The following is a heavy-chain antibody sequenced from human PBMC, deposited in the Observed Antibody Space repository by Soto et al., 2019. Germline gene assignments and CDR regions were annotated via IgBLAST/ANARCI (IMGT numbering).Heavy chain of an antibody. D-gene: IGHD4-17*01. J-gene: IGHJ4*02. CDR1: GGTFGSYA. Sequence: ASVKVSCKASGGTFGSYARSWVRQAPGQGLEWMGGIIPIFGTANYAQKFQGRVTITADESTSTAYMELSSLRSEDTAVYYCARGTTTVTSFDYWGQGTLVTVSS. CDR2: IIPIFGTA. V-gene: IGHV1-69*13. CDR3: ARGTTTVTSFDY.